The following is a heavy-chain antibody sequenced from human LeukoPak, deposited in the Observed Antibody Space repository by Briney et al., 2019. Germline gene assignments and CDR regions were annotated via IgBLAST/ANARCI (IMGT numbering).Heavy chain of an antibody. D-gene: IGHD3-9*01. J-gene: IGHJ4*02. V-gene: IGHV3-11*01. CDR3: ARAGYYDVFTGYLD. CDR2: ISSGGDTI. CDR1: GFSFSDYY. Sequence: GGSLRLSCAASGFSFSDYYMTWIRQSPGKGLEWVSFISSGGDTIYFADSVKGRFIISRDNAKNSLYLQMNSLRAEDTAMYYCARAGYYDVFTGYLDWGQGTLVTVSS.